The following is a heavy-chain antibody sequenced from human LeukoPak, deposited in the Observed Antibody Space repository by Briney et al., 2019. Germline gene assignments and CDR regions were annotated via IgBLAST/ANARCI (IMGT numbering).Heavy chain of an antibody. J-gene: IGHJ4*02. CDR2: ISGSGDTT. Sequence: GGSLRLSCAASGFTFSGSAMHWVRQAPGKGLEWVSTISGSGDTTYYADSVKGRFTISRDNSKNSLYLQMNSLTVEDTAVYYCAKGSAVPDLHFDYWGQGTLVTVSS. V-gene: IGHV3-23*01. CDR1: GFTFSGSA. CDR3: AKGSAVPDLHFDY. D-gene: IGHD6-19*01.